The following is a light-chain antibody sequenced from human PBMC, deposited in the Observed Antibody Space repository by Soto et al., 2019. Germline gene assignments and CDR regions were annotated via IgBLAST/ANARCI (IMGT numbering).Light chain of an antibody. CDR2: GVS. V-gene: IGLV2-14*01. J-gene: IGLJ1*01. CDR3: SSHTSSSALHV. CDR1: ISDFVVYNY. Sequence: QPVPTPHASVSAASRQPVTIFCPGTISDFVVYNYVSWDKQHPGKAPKHTIYGVSNRRSGVSNRFSGSQSGNTASLTISGLQADDEADYYCSSHTSSSALHVFGTGTKVTVL.